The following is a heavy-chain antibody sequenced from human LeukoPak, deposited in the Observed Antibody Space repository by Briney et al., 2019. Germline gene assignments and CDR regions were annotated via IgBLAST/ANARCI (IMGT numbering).Heavy chain of an antibody. J-gene: IGHJ4*02. V-gene: IGHV3-30*18. CDR3: AKEYYDFWSGYPLLDY. Sequence: GRSLRLSCAASGFTFSSYGMHWVRQAPGKGLEWVAVISYDGSNKYYADSVKGRFTISRDNSKNTLYLQMNSLRAEVTAVYYCAKEYYDFWSGYPLLDYWGQGTLVTVSS. D-gene: IGHD3-3*01. CDR1: GFTFSSYG. CDR2: ISYDGSNK.